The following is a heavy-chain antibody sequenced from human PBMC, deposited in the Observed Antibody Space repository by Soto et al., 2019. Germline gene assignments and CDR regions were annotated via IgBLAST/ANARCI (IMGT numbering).Heavy chain of an antibody. D-gene: IGHD6-6*01. J-gene: IGHJ1*01. CDR3: AREKGSSIAARSYLQH. CDR1: GYTFTSYA. V-gene: IGHV1-3*01. CDR2: INAGNGNT. Sequence: ASVKVSCKASGYTFTSYAIHWVRQAPGQRLEWMGWINAGNGNTKYSQKFQGRVTITRDTSASTAYMELSSLRSEDTAVYYCAREKGSSIAARSYLQHWGQGTLVTVSS.